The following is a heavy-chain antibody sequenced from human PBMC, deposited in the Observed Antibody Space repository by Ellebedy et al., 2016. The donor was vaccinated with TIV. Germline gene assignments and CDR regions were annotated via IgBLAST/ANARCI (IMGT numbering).Heavy chain of an antibody. Sequence: MPSATLSLTCTVSGGYISSSRYYWSWIRQPPGKGREYIGYIYYSGSTNYNPSIKSRVTISVDTSKNQFPLKLSSVTTAETAVYYCARACKDYYGLGGGDWFDPWGQGTLVIVSS. V-gene: IGHV4-61*01. D-gene: IGHD3-10*01. CDR1: GGYISSSRYY. J-gene: IGHJ5*02. CDR2: IYYSGST. CDR3: ARACKDYYGLGGGDWFDP.